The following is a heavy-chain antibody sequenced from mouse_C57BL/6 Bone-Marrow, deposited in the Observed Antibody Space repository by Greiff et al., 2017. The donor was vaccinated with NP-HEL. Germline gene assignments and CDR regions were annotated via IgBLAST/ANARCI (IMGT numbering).Heavy chain of an antibody. CDR1: GYTFTSYT. V-gene: IGHV1-4*01. CDR2: INPSSGYT. J-gene: IGHJ2*01. D-gene: IGHD2-14*01. CDR3: ARGYVTFY. Sequence: VKLVESGAELARPGASVKMSCKASGYTFTSYTMHWVKQRPGQGLEWIGYINPSSGYTKYNQKFKDKATLTADKSSSTAYMQLSSLTSEDSAVYYCARGYVTFYWGQGTTLTVSS.